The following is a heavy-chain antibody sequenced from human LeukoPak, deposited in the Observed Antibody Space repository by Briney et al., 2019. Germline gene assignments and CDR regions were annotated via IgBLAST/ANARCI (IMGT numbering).Heavy chain of an antibody. V-gene: IGHV3-66*04. CDR3: ARHYGEGGAFDY. J-gene: IGHJ4*02. Sequence: GGSLRLSCAVSGVTVSTNYMNWVRQVPGRGLEWISVIYRGGGTYYADSVKGRFIVSRDDSENTLYLQMNSLRAEDTAVYFCARHYGEGGAFDYWGQGTLVTVSS. CDR1: GVTVSTNY. CDR2: IYRGGGT. D-gene: IGHD4-17*01.